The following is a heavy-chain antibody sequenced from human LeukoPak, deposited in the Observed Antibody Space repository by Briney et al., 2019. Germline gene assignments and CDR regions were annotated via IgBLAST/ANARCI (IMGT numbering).Heavy chain of an antibody. CDR1: GFTFSSYW. V-gene: IGHV3-7*01. CDR3: ARSPYTSGWYGVGY. CDR2: IKQDGSEK. Sequence: PGRSLRLSCAASGFTFSSYWMSWVRQAPGKGLERVANIKQDGSEKYYVDSVKGRFTISRDNAKNSLYLQLNSLRAEDTAVYYCARSPYTSGWYGVGYWGQGTLVTVSS. D-gene: IGHD6-19*01. J-gene: IGHJ4*02.